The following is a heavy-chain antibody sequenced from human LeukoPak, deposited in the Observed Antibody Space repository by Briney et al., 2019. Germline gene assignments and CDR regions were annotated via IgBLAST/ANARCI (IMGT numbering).Heavy chain of an antibody. D-gene: IGHD3-16*01. CDR3: AGGGKNVGNWFDP. J-gene: IGHJ5*02. CDR1: GDSIRGFY. V-gene: IGHV4-59*12. Sequence: SETLSLTCNVSGDSIRGFYWGWIRQPPGKGLELIGSIHSSGSTHYNPSLKSRVTISLDQPKSQFSLNLTSVTAADPSVHYCAGGGKNVGNWFDPLGQGTLVTVSS. CDR2: IHSSGST.